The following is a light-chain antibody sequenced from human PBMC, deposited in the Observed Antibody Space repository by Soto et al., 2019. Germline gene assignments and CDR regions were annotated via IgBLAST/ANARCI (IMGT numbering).Light chain of an antibody. CDR1: QTVTRSY. CDR3: QQYAYSPGT. J-gene: IGKJ1*01. Sequence: EIVMTPSPSTLPVSPVERATLSCTASQTVTRSYLAWYQQKPGQAPRLLIYGASTRATGIPARFSGSGSGTDFTLTISRLEPEDFAVYYCQQYAYSPGTFGQGTKVDIK. V-gene: IGKV3-20*01. CDR2: GAS.